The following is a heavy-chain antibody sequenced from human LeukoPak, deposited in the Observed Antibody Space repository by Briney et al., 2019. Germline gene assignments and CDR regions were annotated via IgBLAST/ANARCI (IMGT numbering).Heavy chain of an antibody. D-gene: IGHD3-10*01. CDR2: IYYSGST. CDR1: GGSISSGDYY. V-gene: IGHV4-30-4*01. CDR3: ARGKVRGVFDP. Sequence: PSQTLSLTCTVSGGSISSGDYYWSWIRQPPGKGLEWIGYIYYSGSTYYNPSLRSRVTISVDTSKNQFSLKLSSVTAADTAVYYCARGKVRGVFDPWGQGTLVTVSS. J-gene: IGHJ5*02.